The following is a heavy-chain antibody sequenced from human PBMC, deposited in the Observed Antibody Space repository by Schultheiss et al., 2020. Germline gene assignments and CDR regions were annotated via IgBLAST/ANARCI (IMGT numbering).Heavy chain of an antibody. Sequence: GGSLRLSCAASGFTFSSYAMHWVRQAPGKGLEWVAVISYDRSNIYYADSVKGRFTISRDNSKNTLYLQMNSLRAEDTAVYYCAKDLKRWLQFHTFDYWGQGTLVTVSS. CDR1: GFTFSSYA. CDR3: AKDLKRWLQFHTFDY. CDR2: ISYDRSNI. J-gene: IGHJ4*02. D-gene: IGHD5-24*01. V-gene: IGHV3-30*04.